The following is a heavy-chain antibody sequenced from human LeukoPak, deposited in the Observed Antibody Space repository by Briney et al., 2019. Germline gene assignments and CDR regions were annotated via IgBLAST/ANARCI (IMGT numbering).Heavy chain of an antibody. D-gene: IGHD3-10*01. CDR3: ARGRSITLLRGVAMSDGFDI. V-gene: IGHV3-7*05. J-gene: IGHJ3*02. CDR2: IKQDGSEK. CDR1: GFTFGDYW. Sequence: PGGSLRLSCAASGFTFGDYWMTWVRQAPGKGLEWVANIKQDGSEKYYVDSVKGRFTISRDNAKNSLYLQMNSLRAEDTAVYYCARGRSITLLRGVAMSDGFDIWGQGAMVAVSS.